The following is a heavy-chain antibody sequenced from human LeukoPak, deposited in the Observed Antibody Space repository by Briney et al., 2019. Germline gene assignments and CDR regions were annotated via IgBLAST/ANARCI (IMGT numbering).Heavy chain of an antibody. CDR1: GGSISSYY. D-gene: IGHD3-16*01. V-gene: IGHV4-59*01. Sequence: SETLSLTCTVSGGSISSYYWSWIRQPPGKGLEWIGYIYYSGSTNYNPSLKSRVTISVDTSKNQFSLKLSSVTAADTAVYYCARDYGGYNCFDPWGQGTLVTVSS. CDR2: IYYSGST. J-gene: IGHJ5*02. CDR3: ARDYGGYNCFDP.